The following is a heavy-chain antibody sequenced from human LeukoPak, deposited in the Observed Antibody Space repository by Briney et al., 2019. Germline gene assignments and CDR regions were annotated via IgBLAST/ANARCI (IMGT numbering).Heavy chain of an antibody. J-gene: IGHJ4*02. CDR1: GFTFSSYS. D-gene: IGHD2-2*01. Sequence: GGSLRLSCAASGFTFSSYSMMWVRQAPGKGLEWVSYISSSSTTIHYADSVKGRFTISRDNAKNSLYLQMNTLRAEDTAVYYCAREDCSTHTCYLDYWGQGTLVTVSS. CDR2: ISSSSTTI. CDR3: AREDCSTHTCYLDY. V-gene: IGHV3-48*04.